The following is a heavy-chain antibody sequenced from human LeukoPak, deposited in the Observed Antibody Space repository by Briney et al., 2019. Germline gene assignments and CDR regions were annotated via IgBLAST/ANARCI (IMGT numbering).Heavy chain of an antibody. J-gene: IGHJ4*02. D-gene: IGHD4-11*01. Sequence: SQTLSLTCTVSGDSISSGSYYWSWIRQPAGKGLEWIGRIYTSESANYNPSLKSRVTISVDTSKNQFSLKLSSVTAADTAVYYCARGMDYSNYFDYWGQGTLVTVSS. CDR1: GDSISSGSYY. CDR2: IYTSESA. CDR3: ARGMDYSNYFDY. V-gene: IGHV4-61*02.